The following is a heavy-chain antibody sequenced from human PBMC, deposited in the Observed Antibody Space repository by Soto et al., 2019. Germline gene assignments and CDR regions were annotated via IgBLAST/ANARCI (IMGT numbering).Heavy chain of an antibody. CDR2: INWDSGDI. D-gene: IGHD3-10*01. CDR1: GISFDDYA. J-gene: IGHJ4*02. Sequence: GGSLRLSCVVSGISFDDYAMHWVRQVPGKGLEWVSGINWDSGDIGYADSVKGRFTISRDNSKNTLYLQMNSLRAEDTAVYYCAKSVYGSGTPVDYWGQGTLVTVSS. CDR3: AKSVYGSGTPVDY. V-gene: IGHV3-9*01.